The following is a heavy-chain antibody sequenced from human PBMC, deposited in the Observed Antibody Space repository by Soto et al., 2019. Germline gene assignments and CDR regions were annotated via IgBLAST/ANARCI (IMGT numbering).Heavy chain of an antibody. J-gene: IGHJ5*02. CDR2: VYPSGNT. Sequence: ETLCLTCTVSGDSVTNGFYWCCIRQSAGQGLEWLGTVYPSGNTYYNPSVRGRVSMSIDPSKNQFSLSLTPVTAADTARYFCVGYTASHNWFDPWGQGTLVTVSS. CDR3: VGYTASHNWFDP. CDR1: GDSVTNGFY. V-gene: IGHV4-38-2*02. D-gene: IGHD5-12*01.